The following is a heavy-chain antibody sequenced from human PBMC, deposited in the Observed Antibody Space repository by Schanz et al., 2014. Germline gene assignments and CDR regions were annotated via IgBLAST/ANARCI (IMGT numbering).Heavy chain of an antibody. V-gene: IGHV4-4*07. CDR1: GGSISSFY. CDR3: ARDRGYDFSFDP. J-gene: IGHJ5*02. CDR2: IYTSGST. D-gene: IGHD3-3*01. Sequence: QVQLQESGPGLVKSSETLSLTCTVSGGSISSFYWGWIRQPAGKGLEWIGRIYTSGSTNYNPSLKSRATMSLDPSKTQFPLKLSSATAADTAVYYCARDRGYDFSFDPWGQGTLVTVSS.